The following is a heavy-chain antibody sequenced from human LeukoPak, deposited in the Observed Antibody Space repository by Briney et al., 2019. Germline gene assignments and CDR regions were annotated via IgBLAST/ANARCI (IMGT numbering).Heavy chain of an antibody. CDR3: ASDVMWFGDH. CDR1: GFTFSSYE. Sequence: HAGGSLRLSCAASGFTFSSYEMNWVRQAPGKGLEWVAVISSDGNNKYYADSVKGRFTISRDSSKNTLYLQMNSLRPEDTAVYYCASDVMWFGDHWGQGTLVTVSS. V-gene: IGHV3-30*04. D-gene: IGHD3-10*01. CDR2: ISSDGNNK. J-gene: IGHJ4*02.